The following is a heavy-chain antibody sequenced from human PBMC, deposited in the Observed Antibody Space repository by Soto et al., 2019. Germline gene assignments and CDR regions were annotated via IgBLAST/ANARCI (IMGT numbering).Heavy chain of an antibody. Sequence: QVQLVQSGAEVKKPGASVKVSCKTSGYTFTTYGITWVRQAPGQGLEWMGYISAYNGNTNFAQKLQGRVTMTTDTSTTTGDKEIKSMTSDDTAVYYFARDGSGQQGLTQIDYWGQGTLVTVSS. J-gene: IGHJ4*02. CDR1: GYTFTTYG. V-gene: IGHV1-18*01. CDR3: ARDGSGQQGLTQIDY. CDR2: ISAYNGNT. D-gene: IGHD6-19*01.